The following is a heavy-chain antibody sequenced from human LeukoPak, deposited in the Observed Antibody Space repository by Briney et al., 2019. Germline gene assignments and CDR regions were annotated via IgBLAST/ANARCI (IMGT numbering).Heavy chain of an antibody. J-gene: IGHJ4*02. CDR2: ISAYNGNT. Sequence: GASVKVSCKASGYTFTSYGISWVRQAPGQGLEWMGWISAYNGNTNYAQKLQGRVTMTTDTSTSTAYMELRSLRSDDTAVYYCARDRHDSHSKPLSDYWGQGTLVTVSS. D-gene: IGHD1-14*01. V-gene: IGHV1-18*01. CDR3: ARDRHDSHSKPLSDY. CDR1: GYTFTSYG.